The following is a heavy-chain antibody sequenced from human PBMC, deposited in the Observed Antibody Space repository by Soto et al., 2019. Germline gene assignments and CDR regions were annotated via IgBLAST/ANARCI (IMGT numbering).Heavy chain of an antibody. CDR1: GYSFTSYW. V-gene: IGHV5-51*01. D-gene: IGHD6-19*01. J-gene: IGHJ3*02. CDR3: ARSIAVAGNMGGAFDI. Sequence: GESLKISCKGSGYSFTSYWIGWVRQMPGKGLEWMGIIYPGDSDTRYSPSFQAQVTISADKSISTAYLQWSSLKASDTAMYYCARSIAVAGNMGGAFDIWGQGTMVTVSS. CDR2: IYPGDSDT.